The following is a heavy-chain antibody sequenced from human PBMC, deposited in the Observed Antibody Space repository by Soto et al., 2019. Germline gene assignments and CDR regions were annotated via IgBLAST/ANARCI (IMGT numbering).Heavy chain of an antibody. Sequence: PSETLSLTCAVYGGSFSGYYWSWIRQPPGKWLEWIGEINHSGSTNYNPSLKSRVTISVETSKNQFSLKLSSVTAADTAVYYCARVRRYMVRGVPPRYYYYGMDVWGKGTRSPSPQ. D-gene: IGHD3-10*01. CDR3: ARVRRYMVRGVPPRYYYYGMDV. CDR1: GGSFSGYY. CDR2: INHSGST. J-gene: IGHJ6*04. V-gene: IGHV4-34*01.